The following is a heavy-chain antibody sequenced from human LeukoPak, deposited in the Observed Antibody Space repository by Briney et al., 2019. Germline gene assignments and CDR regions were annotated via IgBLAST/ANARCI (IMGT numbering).Heavy chain of an antibody. CDR1: GFTFSTYA. CDR3: AKFEGLCGSANTCYHFDC. CDR2: LSGSGGST. Sequence: GGSLRLSCDASGFTFSTYAMSWVRQAPGEGLEWVSGLSGSGGSTWYADSVKGRFTISRDNSKNTVYLHMDSLRAEDTAVYYCAKFEGLCGSANTCYHFDCWGQGTLVTVSS. V-gene: IGHV3-23*01. D-gene: IGHD2-2*01. J-gene: IGHJ4*02.